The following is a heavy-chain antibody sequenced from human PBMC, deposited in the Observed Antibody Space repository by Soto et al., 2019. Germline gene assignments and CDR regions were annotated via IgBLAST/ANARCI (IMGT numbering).Heavy chain of an antibody. D-gene: IGHD6-13*01. J-gene: IGHJ4*02. Sequence: GGSLRLSCAASGFTFSSYGMHWARQAPGKGLEWVAVISYDGSNKYYADSVKGRFTISRDNSKNTLYLQMNSLRAEDTAVYYCAKDGPAAVYWGQGTLVTVSS. CDR3: AKDGPAAVY. CDR1: GFTFSSYG. V-gene: IGHV3-30*18. CDR2: ISYDGSNK.